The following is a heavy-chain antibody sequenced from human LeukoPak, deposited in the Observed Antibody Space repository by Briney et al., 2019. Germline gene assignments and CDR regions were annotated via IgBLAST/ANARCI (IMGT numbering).Heavy chain of an antibody. V-gene: IGHV4-31*03. Sequence: SQTLSLTCTVSGGSISSGGYYWSWIPQHPGKGLEWIGYIYYSGSTYYNPSLKSRVTVSVDTSKNQFSLKLSSVTAADTAVYYCARSPGELLWFGELLPDYWGQGTLVTVSS. CDR1: GGSISSGGYY. D-gene: IGHD3-10*01. CDR2: IYYSGST. J-gene: IGHJ4*02. CDR3: ARSPGELLWFGELLPDY.